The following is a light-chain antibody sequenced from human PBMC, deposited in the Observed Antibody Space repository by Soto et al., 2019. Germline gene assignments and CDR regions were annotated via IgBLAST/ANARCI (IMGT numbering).Light chain of an antibody. CDR1: SSEVGSYNL. V-gene: IGLV2-23*01. CDR3: CSYAGSSTS. J-gene: IGLJ1*01. CDR2: EGS. Sequence: QSALTQPASVSGSPGQSITISCTGTSSEVGSYNLVSWYQQHPGKAPKLMIYEGSKRPSGVSNRFSGSKSGNTASLTISGLQAEDEADYYCCSYAGSSTSFGTGTKLTVL.